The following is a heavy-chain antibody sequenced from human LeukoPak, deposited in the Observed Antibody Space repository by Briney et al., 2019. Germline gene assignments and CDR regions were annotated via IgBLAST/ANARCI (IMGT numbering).Heavy chain of an antibody. CDR1: GFTFSGSA. V-gene: IGHV3-73*01. J-gene: IGHJ6*02. CDR2: IRSKANNYAT. D-gene: IGHD3-16*02. CDR3: RGGGLTAMSYYGVDV. Sequence: PGGSLRLSCAASGFTFSGSAMHWVRQASGKGLEWVGRIRSKANNYATAYAASVKGRFTISRDDSKNTAYLLMNSLKTEDTAVYYCRGGGLTAMSYYGVDVWGQGTTVTVSS.